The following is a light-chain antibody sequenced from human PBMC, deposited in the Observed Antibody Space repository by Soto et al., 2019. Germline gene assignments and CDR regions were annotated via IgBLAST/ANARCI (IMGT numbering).Light chain of an antibody. CDR1: QYINTR. V-gene: IGKV3-11*01. Sequence: EIVLTQSPATLSSFPGDRVTLSCRASQYINTRLAWYQHRPGQAPRLLIYQTSLRAAGIPARFSASGSGTDFTLTIPDVQPEDFALYYCHQRQSWPRTFGQGT. CDR2: QTS. J-gene: IGKJ1*01. CDR3: HQRQSWPRT.